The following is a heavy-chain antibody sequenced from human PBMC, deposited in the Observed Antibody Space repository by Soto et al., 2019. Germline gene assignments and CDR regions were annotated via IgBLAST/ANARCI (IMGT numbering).Heavy chain of an antibody. CDR1: GYTFTNYG. D-gene: IGHD3-22*01. CDR3: ARDYYNRAKFDY. J-gene: IGHJ4*02. Sequence: ASVKVSCKTSGYTFTNYGISWVRQAPGRGLEWLGWTSAYNGNTNYAQKFRDRVTMTTDTSTSTVYMELRSLRSDDTAVYYCARDYYNRAKFDYWGQGALVTVSS. CDR2: TSAYNGNT. V-gene: IGHV1-18*01.